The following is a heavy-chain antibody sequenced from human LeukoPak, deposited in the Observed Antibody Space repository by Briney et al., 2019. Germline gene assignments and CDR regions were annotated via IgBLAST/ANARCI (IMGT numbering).Heavy chain of an antibody. V-gene: IGHV4-34*01. CDR2: INHSGST. J-gene: IGHJ5*02. CDR3: ARLELAAAGSRWFDP. Sequence: SETLSLTCAVYGGSFSGYYWSWIRQPPGKGLEWIGEINHSGSTNYNPSLKSRVTISVDTSKNQFSLKLSSVTAADTAVYYCARLELAAAGSRWFDPWGQGTLVTVSS. CDR1: GGSFSGYY. D-gene: IGHD6-13*01.